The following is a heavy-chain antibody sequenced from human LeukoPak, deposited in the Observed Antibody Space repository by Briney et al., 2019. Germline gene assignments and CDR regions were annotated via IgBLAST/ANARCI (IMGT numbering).Heavy chain of an antibody. Sequence: SVKVSCKASGGTFSSYAISWVRQAPGQGLEWMGGIIPIFGTANYAQKFQGRVTITADESTSTAYMELSSLRSEDTAVYYCARGNMEWLPFDYWGQGTLVTVSS. CDR2: IIPIFGTA. V-gene: IGHV1-69*01. CDR3: ARGNMEWLPFDY. D-gene: IGHD5-12*01. J-gene: IGHJ4*02. CDR1: GGTFSSYA.